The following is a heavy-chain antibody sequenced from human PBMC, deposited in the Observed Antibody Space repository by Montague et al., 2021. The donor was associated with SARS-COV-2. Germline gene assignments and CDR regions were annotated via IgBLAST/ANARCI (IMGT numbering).Heavy chain of an antibody. CDR1: GGSISSGGYY. CDR2: INHSGST. Sequence: SETLSLTCTVSGGSISSGGYYWSWIRQHPGKGLEWIGEINHSGSTNYNPSLKSRVTISVDTSKNQFSLKLSSVTAADTAVYYCARGAPTISMIVVVFTGACWYFDLWGRGTLVTVSS. CDR3: ARGAPTISMIVVVFTGACWYFDL. J-gene: IGHJ2*01. D-gene: IGHD3-22*01. V-gene: IGHV4-39*07.